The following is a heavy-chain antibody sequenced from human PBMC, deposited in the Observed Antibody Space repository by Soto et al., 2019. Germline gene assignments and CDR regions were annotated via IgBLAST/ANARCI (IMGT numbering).Heavy chain of an antibody. CDR2: IIPIFGTA. CDR3: ARSNDIVVVPAAPYYYGTDV. J-gene: IGHJ6*02. Sequence: VKVSCKASGGTFSSYAISWVRQAPGQGLEWMGGIIPIFGTANYAQKFQGRGTITADKSTSTAYMELSSLRSEDTAVYYCARSNDIVVVPAAPYYYGTDVWGQGTTVTVS. D-gene: IGHD2-2*01. V-gene: IGHV1-69*06. CDR1: GGTFSSYA.